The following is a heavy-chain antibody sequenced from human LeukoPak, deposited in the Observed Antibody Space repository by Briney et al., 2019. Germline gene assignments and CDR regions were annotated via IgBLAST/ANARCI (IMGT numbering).Heavy chain of an antibody. D-gene: IGHD6-25*01. CDR3: TRLPLYSTGFDY. CDR1: GFTFSGSA. CDR2: IRSKANSYAT. Sequence: GGSLRLSCAASGFTFSGSAMHWVRQASGKGLEWVGRIRSKANSYATAYAASVKGRFTISRGDSKNTAYLQMNSLKTEDTAVYYCTRLPLYSTGFDYWGQGTLVTVSS. V-gene: IGHV3-73*01. J-gene: IGHJ4*02.